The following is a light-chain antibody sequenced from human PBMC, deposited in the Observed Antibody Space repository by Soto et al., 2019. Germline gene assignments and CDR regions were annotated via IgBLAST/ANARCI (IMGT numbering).Light chain of an antibody. CDR1: QSVSDS. Sequence: EIVLTQSPATLSLSPGERATLSCRASQSVSDSLAWYQQKPGQTPRLLIYDASNRATGIPARFSGSGSGTDFTLTISSLEPEDFAIYDCQQRGNWPPLFTFGPGTKVDIK. J-gene: IGKJ3*01. CDR2: DAS. V-gene: IGKV3-11*01. CDR3: QQRGNWPPLFT.